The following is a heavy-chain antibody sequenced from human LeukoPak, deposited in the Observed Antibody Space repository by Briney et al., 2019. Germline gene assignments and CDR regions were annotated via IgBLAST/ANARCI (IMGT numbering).Heavy chain of an antibody. Sequence: PGGSLRLSCAASGFTFSTYCMLWVRQAPGKGLERVSGIDDNGDATYYADSVKGRFTVSRDNSKNTLYLQMNSLRAEDTAVYYCATKYWWAPDQYGWGQGIPVSASS. D-gene: IGHD2-15*01. CDR2: IDDNGDAT. CDR3: ATKYWWAPDQYG. J-gene: IGHJ6*02. V-gene: IGHV3-23*01. CDR1: GFTFSTYC.